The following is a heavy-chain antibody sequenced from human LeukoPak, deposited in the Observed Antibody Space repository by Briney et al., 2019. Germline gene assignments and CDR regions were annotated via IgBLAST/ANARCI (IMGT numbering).Heavy chain of an antibody. CDR1: GFTFSSYG. D-gene: IGHD2-2*01. J-gene: IGHJ4*02. Sequence: PGGSLRPSCAASGFTFSSYGMHWVRQAPGKGLEWVAFIRYDGSNKYYADSVKGRFTISRDNSKNTLYLQMNSLRAEDTAVYYCARDLSVVVPAAPGYWGQGTLVTVSS. V-gene: IGHV3-30*02. CDR2: IRYDGSNK. CDR3: ARDLSVVVPAAPGY.